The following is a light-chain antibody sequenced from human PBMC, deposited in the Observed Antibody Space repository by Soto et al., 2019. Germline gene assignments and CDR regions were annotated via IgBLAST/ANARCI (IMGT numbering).Light chain of an antibody. V-gene: IGKV1-33*01. CDR3: QQYDNLPPTWT. Sequence: DIQMTQSPSALSASVGNRVTIICQASQDIATYLNWYQQKPGKAPNLLIYDASNLETGVPSRFSGGGSGTHFTFTISNLQPEDIATYYWQQYDNLPPTWTFGQGTKVEIE. J-gene: IGKJ1*01. CDR1: QDIATY. CDR2: DAS.